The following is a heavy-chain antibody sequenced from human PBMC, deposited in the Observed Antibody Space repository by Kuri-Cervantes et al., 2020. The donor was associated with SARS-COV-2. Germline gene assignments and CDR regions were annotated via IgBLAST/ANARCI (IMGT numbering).Heavy chain of an antibody. CDR2: ISSSSSYI. D-gene: IGHD3-3*01. CDR3: ARDQRIAGIFGVVIVPDYYYGMDV. Sequence: GGSLRLSCAASGFTFSDYYMSWIRQAPGKGLEWVSYISSSSSYIYYADSVKGRFTISKDNAKNSLYLQMNSLRAEDTAVYYCARDQRIAGIFGVVIVPDYYYGMDVWGQGTTVTVSS. J-gene: IGHJ6*02. CDR1: GFTFSDYY. V-gene: IGHV3-11*06.